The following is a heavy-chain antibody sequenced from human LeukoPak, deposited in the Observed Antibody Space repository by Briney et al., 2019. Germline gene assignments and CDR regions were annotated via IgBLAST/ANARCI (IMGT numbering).Heavy chain of an antibody. J-gene: IGHJ4*02. CDR1: GFTFSSFW. Sequence: PGGSLRLSCAASGFTFSSFWMAWVRQVPGKGLKWVANINQDGSERHYVDSLKGRFTVSRDNAKNSLYLQMNTLRAEDTAVYYCARDRSTSGRQYWGQGTLVTVSS. CDR3: ARDRSTSGRQY. CDR2: INQDGSER. V-gene: IGHV3-7*01. D-gene: IGHD3-10*01.